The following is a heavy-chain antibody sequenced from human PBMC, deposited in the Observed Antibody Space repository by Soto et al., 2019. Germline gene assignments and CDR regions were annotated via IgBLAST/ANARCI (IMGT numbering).Heavy chain of an antibody. CDR1: GYTFTSYD. CDR2: MNPNSGNT. J-gene: IGHJ6*02. CDR3: ARSGYSYGYVYYYYGMDV. V-gene: IGHV1-8*01. Sequence: QVQLVQSGAEVKKPGASVKVSCKASGYTFTSYDINWVRQATGQGLEWMGWMNPNSGNTGYAQKFQGRATMTRNTSISTAYMEPSSLRSEDTAVYYCARSGYSYGYVYYYYGMDVWGQGTTVTVSS. D-gene: IGHD5-18*01.